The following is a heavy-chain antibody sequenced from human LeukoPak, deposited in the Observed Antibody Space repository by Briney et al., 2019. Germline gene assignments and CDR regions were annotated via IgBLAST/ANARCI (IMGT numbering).Heavy chain of an antibody. Sequence: GGSLRLSCAASGFIFSDFSMTWIRQAPGKGLEYVSYISSSATTTHYADSVKGRFTISRDNAKNSLFLQMNSVRAEDTAIYYCARDLGWFHFDSWGQGTLVTVSS. V-gene: IGHV3-11*04. CDR1: GFIFSDFS. J-gene: IGHJ4*02. D-gene: IGHD2-15*01. CDR2: ISSSATTT. CDR3: ARDLGWFHFDS.